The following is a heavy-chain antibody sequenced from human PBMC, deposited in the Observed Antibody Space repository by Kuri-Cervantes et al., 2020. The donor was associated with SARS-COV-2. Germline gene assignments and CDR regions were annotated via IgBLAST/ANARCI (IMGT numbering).Heavy chain of an antibody. V-gene: IGHV1-69*10. Sequence: SVKVSCNASGGTFSSYAISWVRQAPGQGLEWMGGIIPILGIANYAQKFQGRVTMTRNTSISTAYMELSSLRSEDTAVYYCARGDPYGLVDYWGQGTLVTVSS. CDR2: IIPILGIA. J-gene: IGHJ4*02. D-gene: IGHD3-16*01. CDR1: GGTFSSYA. CDR3: ARGDPYGLVDY.